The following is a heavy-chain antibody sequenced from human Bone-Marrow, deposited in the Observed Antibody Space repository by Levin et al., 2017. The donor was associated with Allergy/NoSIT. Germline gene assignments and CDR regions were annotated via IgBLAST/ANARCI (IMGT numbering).Heavy chain of an antibody. Sequence: GGSLRLSCVVSGLIFDDYAMHWVRQAPGKGLEWVSGISWNTATIAYADSVKGRFTISRDNAKNSLYLQLNSLRAEDTALYYCAKAILADVAASDAFDIWGQGTMVTVSS. CDR3: AKAILADVAASDAFDI. CDR1: GLIFDDYA. V-gene: IGHV3-9*01. CDR2: ISWNTATI. D-gene: IGHD2-15*01. J-gene: IGHJ3*02.